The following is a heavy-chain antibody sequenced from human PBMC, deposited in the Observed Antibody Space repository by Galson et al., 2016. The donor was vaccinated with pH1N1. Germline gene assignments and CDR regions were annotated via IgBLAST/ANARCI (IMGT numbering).Heavy chain of an antibody. CDR1: GYTFTRYY. J-gene: IGHJ3*01. CDR3: AAPHSPRYDFDF. V-gene: IGHV1-46*03. CDR2: IYPRDGGA. Sequence: SVKVSCKASGYTFTRYYTHWVRQAPGQGLEWVGIIYPRDGGAVYAQRLQGRVTLTRDTSTSTVYKELTSLRPDDTAVYYCAAPHSPRYDFDFWGQGTMVTVSS. D-gene: IGHD1-26*01.